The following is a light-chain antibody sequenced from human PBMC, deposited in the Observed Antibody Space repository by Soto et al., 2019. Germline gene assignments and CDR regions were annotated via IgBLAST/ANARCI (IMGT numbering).Light chain of an antibody. V-gene: IGKV3-11*01. J-gene: IGKJ4*01. CDR2: EAS. Sequence: DIVLTQSPATLSLSPGEKATLSCRASQDVGNYLVWFQQRRGQAPRLLMSEASKRATGIPDRFSGSGSGTDFTLTISGLEPEDFAVYYCQQYGSTPPVTFGGGTKVEIK. CDR1: QDVGNY. CDR3: QQYGSTPPVT.